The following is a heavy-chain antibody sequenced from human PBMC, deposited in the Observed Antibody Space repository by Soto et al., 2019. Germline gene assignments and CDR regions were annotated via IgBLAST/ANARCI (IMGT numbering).Heavy chain of an antibody. CDR2: IYYSGST. Sequence: PSETLSLTCTVSGGSLSSSSYYWGWLRQPPGKGLEWIGTIYYSGSTYYNPSLKSRVTISVDTSKNQFSLKLSSVTAADTAVYYCARDHIAAAGTKYYYYGMDVWGQGTTVTVSS. CDR3: ARDHIAAAGTKYYYYGMDV. CDR1: GGSLSSSSYY. V-gene: IGHV4-39*07. D-gene: IGHD6-13*01. J-gene: IGHJ6*02.